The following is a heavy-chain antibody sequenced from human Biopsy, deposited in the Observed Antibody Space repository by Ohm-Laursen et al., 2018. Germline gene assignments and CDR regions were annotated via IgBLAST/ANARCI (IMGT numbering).Heavy chain of an antibody. D-gene: IGHD4-23*01. CDR2: ISGGGTI. CDR1: GFSFSDYH. V-gene: IGHV3-11*01. J-gene: IGHJ6*02. CDR3: ARDTRWSPYSMDV. Sequence: GSLRLSCSASGFSFSDYHMRWIRQAPGRGLEWVSYISGGGTIYYGDSMKGRVTIPRDNAKNSLYLQMHSLRAEDTAVYYCARDTRWSPYSMDVWGQGTTVTVPS.